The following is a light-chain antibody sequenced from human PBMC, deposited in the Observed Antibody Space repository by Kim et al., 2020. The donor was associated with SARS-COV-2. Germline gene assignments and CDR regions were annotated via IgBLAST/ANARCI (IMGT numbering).Light chain of an antibody. V-gene: IGKV1-17*01. CDR1: QDIRND. CDR2: GAS. CDR3: LQHSTYPIT. Sequence: ASAGDRVTITCRASQDIRNDLGWYQQNPGGAPKRLIYGASSLQSGVPSRFSGSGSGTEFTLTISSVQPEDFATYFCLQHSTYPITFGQGTRLEIK. J-gene: IGKJ5*01.